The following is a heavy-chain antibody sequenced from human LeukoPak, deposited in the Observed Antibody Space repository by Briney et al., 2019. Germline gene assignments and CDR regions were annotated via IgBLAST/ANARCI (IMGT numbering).Heavy chain of an antibody. V-gene: IGHV1-18*01. CDR2: ISAYNGNT. Sequence: EASVKVSCKASGYTFTSYGISWVRQAPGQGLEWMGWISAYNGNTNYAQKLQGRVTMTTDTSTSTAYMELRSLRSDDTAVYYCARDEYCSSTSCYNFDYWGQGTLVTVSS. CDR1: GYTFTSYG. J-gene: IGHJ4*02. D-gene: IGHD2-2*02. CDR3: ARDEYCSSTSCYNFDY.